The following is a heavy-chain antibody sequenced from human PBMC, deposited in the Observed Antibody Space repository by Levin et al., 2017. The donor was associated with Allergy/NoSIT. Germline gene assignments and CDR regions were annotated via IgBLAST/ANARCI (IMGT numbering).Heavy chain of an antibody. CDR1: GFTFSTYS. Sequence: GGSLRLSCAASGFTFSTYSMGWVRQAPGKGLEWVSSLSPSGGRTYYPDSAEGRFTISRDNSKNMLHLQMNSLGAEDTAIYYCAKYSGNSNFFDYWGQGTLVTVSS. J-gene: IGHJ4*02. V-gene: IGHV3-23*01. D-gene: IGHD3-10*01. CDR2: LSPSGGRT. CDR3: AKYSGNSNFFDY.